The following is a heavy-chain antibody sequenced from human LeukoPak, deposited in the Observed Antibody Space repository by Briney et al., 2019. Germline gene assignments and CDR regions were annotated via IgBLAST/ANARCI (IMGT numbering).Heavy chain of an antibody. D-gene: IGHD3-10*01. Sequence: VGSLRLSCAASGVRFNSDWMSWVRQAPGEGVEWGAAIKQEGGEKYYVDSVKGRFTISRDNAKNSLYLQMNSLGAEDTAVYYCASLHSAAFDIWGQGTMVTVSS. CDR1: GVRFNSDW. J-gene: IGHJ3*02. CDR3: ASLHSAAFDI. V-gene: IGHV3-7*03. CDR2: IKQEGGEK.